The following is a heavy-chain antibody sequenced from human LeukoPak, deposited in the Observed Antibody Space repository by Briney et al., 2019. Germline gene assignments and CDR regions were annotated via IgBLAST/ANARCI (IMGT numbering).Heavy chain of an antibody. Sequence: PGGSLRLYCAASAFTFSSYSMNWVRQAPGKGLEWVSSISSSSSYIYYEDSVKGRFTISRDNAKNSLYLQMNSLRAEDTAVYYCARDEGVVVPAASLAFDIWGQGTMVTVSS. CDR3: ARDEGVVVPAASLAFDI. J-gene: IGHJ3*02. CDR2: ISSSSSYI. D-gene: IGHD2-2*01. V-gene: IGHV3-21*01. CDR1: AFTFSSYS.